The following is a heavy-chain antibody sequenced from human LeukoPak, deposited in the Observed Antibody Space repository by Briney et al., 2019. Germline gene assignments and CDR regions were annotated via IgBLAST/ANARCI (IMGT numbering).Heavy chain of an antibody. V-gene: IGHV3-49*03. CDR1: GFNVADYA. D-gene: IGHD3-22*01. J-gene: IGHJ4*02. CDR2: IRSEAYGGTT. CDR3: SRGGLYFDSSGYYAY. Sequence: GGSLRLSCTAVGFNVADYAMSWFRQAPGKGLEWVGFIRSEAYGGTTEYAASVTGRFTISRDESKNIAYLQMNSLKTKDTAVYYCSRGGLYFDSSGYYAYWGQGTLVTVSS.